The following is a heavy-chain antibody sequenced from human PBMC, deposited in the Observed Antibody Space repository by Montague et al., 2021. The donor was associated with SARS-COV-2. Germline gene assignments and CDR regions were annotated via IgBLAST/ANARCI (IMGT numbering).Heavy chain of an antibody. CDR2: IWYDGSNK. CDR1: GFTFSSYG. J-gene: IGHJ4*02. Sequence: SLRLSCAASGFTFSSYGMHWVRQAPGKGLEWVAVIWYDGSNKYYADSVKGRFTISGDKSKNTLYLQMNSLRAEDTAVYYCARSKGVVINGVCDYWGQGTLVTVSS. CDR3: ARSKGVVINGVCDY. V-gene: IGHV3-33*01. D-gene: IGHD3-3*01.